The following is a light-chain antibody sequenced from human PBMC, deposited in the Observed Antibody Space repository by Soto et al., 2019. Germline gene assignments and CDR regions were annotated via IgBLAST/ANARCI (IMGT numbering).Light chain of an antibody. CDR2: KAS. CDR3: HQYNTYST. V-gene: IGKV1-5*03. J-gene: IGKJ1*01. Sequence: DIQMTQSPSTLSASVGDRVAITCRASQSISSWLAWYQQKPGKAPKLLIYKASNLESGVPSRFSGSGSGTEFTLTISSLQPDDFATYYCHQYNTYSTFGQGTKVEIK. CDR1: QSISSW.